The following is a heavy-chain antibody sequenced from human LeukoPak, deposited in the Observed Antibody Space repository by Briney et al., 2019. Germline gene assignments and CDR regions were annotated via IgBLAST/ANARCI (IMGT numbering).Heavy chain of an antibody. Sequence: PGGSLRLSCAASGFTFSSSWMTWVRQVPGKGLEWVAHIKDDGTEKYYVDSVKGRFTISKDNAKNSVYLQMNSLRGEDTAVYYCARDLDSSGWSHFQHWGQGTLVTVSS. CDR2: IKDDGTEK. J-gene: IGHJ1*01. CDR1: GFTFSSSW. V-gene: IGHV3-7*05. CDR3: ARDLDSSGWSHFQH. D-gene: IGHD6-19*01.